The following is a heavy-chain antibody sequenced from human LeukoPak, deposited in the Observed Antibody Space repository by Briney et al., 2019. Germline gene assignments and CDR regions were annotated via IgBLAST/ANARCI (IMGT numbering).Heavy chain of an antibody. CDR1: GFTFSSYG. D-gene: IGHD6-19*01. V-gene: IGHV3-30*18. Sequence: GGSLRLSCAASGFTFSSYGMHWVRQAPGKGLEWVAVISYDGSNKYYADSVKGRFTISRDNSKNTLYLQMNSLRAEDTAVYYCAKDVAVADRAYYFDYWGQGTLVTVSS. J-gene: IGHJ4*02. CDR2: ISYDGSNK. CDR3: AKDVAVADRAYYFDY.